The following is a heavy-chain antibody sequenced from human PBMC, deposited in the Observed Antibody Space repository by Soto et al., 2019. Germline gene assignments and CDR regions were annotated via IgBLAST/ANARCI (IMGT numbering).Heavy chain of an antibody. Sequence: GGSLRLSCAASGLTVSSNYMSWVRQAPGKGLEWVSVIYSGGSTYYADSVKGRFTISGDNSKNTLYLQMNSLRAEDTAVYYCAVGPTDIVATIHSLDYWGQGTLVTVSS. J-gene: IGHJ4*02. CDR1: GLTVSSNY. CDR3: AVGPTDIVATIHSLDY. D-gene: IGHD5-12*01. V-gene: IGHV3-53*01. CDR2: IYSGGST.